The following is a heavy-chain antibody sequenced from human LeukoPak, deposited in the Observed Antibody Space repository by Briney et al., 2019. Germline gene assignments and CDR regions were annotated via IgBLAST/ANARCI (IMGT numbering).Heavy chain of an antibody. CDR2: INHSGST. D-gene: IGHD2-15*01. V-gene: IGHV4-34*01. CDR1: GGSFSGYY. CDR3: ARGRYCSGGSCKKNYYMDV. J-gene: IGHJ6*03. Sequence: SETLSLTCAVYGGSFSGYYWSWIRQPPGKGLEWIGEINHSGSTNYNPSLKSRVTISVDTSKNQFSPKLSSVTAADTAVYYCARGRYCSGGSCKKNYYMDVWGKGTTVTVSS.